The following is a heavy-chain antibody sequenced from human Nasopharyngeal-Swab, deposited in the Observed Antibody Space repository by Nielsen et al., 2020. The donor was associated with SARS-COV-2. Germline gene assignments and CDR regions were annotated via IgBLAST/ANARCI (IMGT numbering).Heavy chain of an antibody. Sequence: SETLSLTCTVSGGSISSGGYYWSWIRQHPVRGLEWIGYIYYSGSTYYNPSLKSRVTISVDTSKNQFSLKLSSVTAADTAVYYCARAGDFWSGWSANYYMDVWGKGTTVTVSS. J-gene: IGHJ6*03. CDR3: ARAGDFWSGWSANYYMDV. V-gene: IGHV4-31*03. CDR1: GGSISSGGYY. CDR2: IYYSGST. D-gene: IGHD3-3*01.